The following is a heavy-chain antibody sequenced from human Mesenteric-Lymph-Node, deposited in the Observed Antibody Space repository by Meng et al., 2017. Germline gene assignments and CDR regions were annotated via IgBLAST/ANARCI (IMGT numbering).Heavy chain of an antibody. CDR1: GFTFGDYA. D-gene: IGHD3-10*01. V-gene: IGHV3-49*03. CDR2: IRSKAYGGTT. CDR3: TKWFGELLPPSTYYFDY. Sequence: SLKISCTASGFTFGDYAMSWFRQAPGKGLEWVGFIRSKAYGGTTEYAASVKGRFTISRDDSKSIAYLQMNSLKTEDTAVYYCTKWFGELLPPSTYYFDYWGQGTLVTVSS. J-gene: IGHJ4*02.